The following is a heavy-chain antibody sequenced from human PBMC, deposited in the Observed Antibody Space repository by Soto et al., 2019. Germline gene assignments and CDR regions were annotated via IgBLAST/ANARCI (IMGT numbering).Heavy chain of an antibody. CDR1: GGSFSGYY. J-gene: IGHJ4*02. D-gene: IGHD3-22*01. CDR2: INHSGST. Sequence: QVQLQQWGAGLLKPSETLSLTCAVYGGSFSGYYWTWIRQPPGKGLEWIGEINHSGSTNYNPSLKSRVXXSXDXXRSQFSLRLSSVTAADTAVYYCARGGGSSGYYYDYWGQGTLVTVSS. V-gene: IGHV4-34*01. CDR3: ARGGGSSGYYYDY.